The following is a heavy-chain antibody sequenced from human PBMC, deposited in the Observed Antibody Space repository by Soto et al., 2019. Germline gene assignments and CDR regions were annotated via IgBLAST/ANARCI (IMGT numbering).Heavy chain of an antibody. CDR3: TPDRFSGGISVWSRVPFDY. V-gene: IGHV3-15*07. D-gene: IGHD6-19*01. CDR2: IKRKTDGGTT. J-gene: IGHJ4*02. Sequence: APGTGLEWVGRIKRKTDGGTTDYAAPVKGRFTISRDESKNTQYLQRTSLKTEDSAGYYCTPDRFSGGISVWSRVPFDYWGQGTLVTVSS.